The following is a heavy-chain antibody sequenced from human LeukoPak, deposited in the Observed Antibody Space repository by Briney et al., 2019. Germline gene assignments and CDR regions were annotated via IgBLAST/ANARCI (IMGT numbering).Heavy chain of an antibody. V-gene: IGHV1-46*01. J-gene: IGHJ4*02. CDR1: GYTFTSYY. CDR2: INPSGGST. CDR3: ARDSPSGSYLASFDY. D-gene: IGHD1-26*01. Sequence: ASVKVSCKASGYTFTSYYMHWVRQAPGQGLEWMGIINPSGGSTNYAQKFQGRVTMTRDTFTSTVDMELSSLRSEDTAVYYCARDSPSGSYLASFDYWGQGTLVTVSS.